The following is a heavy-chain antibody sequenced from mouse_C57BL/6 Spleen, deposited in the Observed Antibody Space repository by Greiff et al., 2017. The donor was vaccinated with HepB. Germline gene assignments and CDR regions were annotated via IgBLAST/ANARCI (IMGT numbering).Heavy chain of an antibody. D-gene: IGHD2-4*01. Sequence: EVQLQESGPELVKPGASVKISCKASGYSFTDYNMNWVKQSNGKSLEWIGVINPNYGTTSYNQKFKGKATLTVDQSSSTAYMQLNSLTSEDSAVYYCAREKFLYDYDVYYAMDYWGQGTSVTVSS. CDR3: AREKFLYDYDVYYAMDY. J-gene: IGHJ4*01. CDR2: INPNYGTT. CDR1: GYSFTDYN. V-gene: IGHV1-39*01.